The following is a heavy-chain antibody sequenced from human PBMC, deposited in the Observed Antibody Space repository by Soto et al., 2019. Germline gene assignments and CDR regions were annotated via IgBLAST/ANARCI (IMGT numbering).Heavy chain of an antibody. CDR2: INSDGSST. CDR1: GFTFSSYW. Sequence: GGSLRLSCAASGFTFSSYWMHWVRQAPGKGLVWVSRINSDGSSTSYADSVKGRFTISRDNAKNTLYLQMNSLRAEDTAVYYCARDLYDYVWGSYRYREALDYWGQGTLVTVSS. CDR3: ARDLYDYVWGSYRYREALDY. V-gene: IGHV3-74*01. J-gene: IGHJ4*02. D-gene: IGHD3-16*02.